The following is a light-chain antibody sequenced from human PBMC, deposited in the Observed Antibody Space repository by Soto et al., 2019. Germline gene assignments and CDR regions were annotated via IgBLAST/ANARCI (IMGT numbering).Light chain of an antibody. CDR1: QSISSY. CDR3: QQSYSTPYT. CDR2: AAY. V-gene: IGKV1-39*01. Sequence: DIQMTQSPSSLSASVGDRVTITCRASQSISSYLNWYQQKPGKAPKLLIYAAYSLQSGVPSRFSGSGSGTDFTLTISSLQPEDFATYYCQQSYSTPYTFSQGTKLEIK. J-gene: IGKJ2*01.